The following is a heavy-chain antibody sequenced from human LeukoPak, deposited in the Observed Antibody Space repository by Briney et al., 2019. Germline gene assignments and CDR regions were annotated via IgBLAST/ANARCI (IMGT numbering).Heavy chain of an antibody. D-gene: IGHD3-16*01. V-gene: IGHV4-30-2*01. CDR1: GGSISSGGYS. J-gene: IGHJ3*02. CDR3: ARGGWGFPDAFDI. CDR2: IYHSGST. Sequence: SETLSLTCTVSGGSISSGGYSWSWIRQPPGKGLEWIGYIYHSGSTYYNPSLKSRVTISVDKSKNQFSLKLSSVTAADTAVYYCARGGWGFPDAFDIWGQGTMVTVSS.